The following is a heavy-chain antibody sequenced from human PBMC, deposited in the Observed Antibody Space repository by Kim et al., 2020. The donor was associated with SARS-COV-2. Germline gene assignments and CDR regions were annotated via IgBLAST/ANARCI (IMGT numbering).Heavy chain of an antibody. CDR2: INHIGSP. D-gene: IGHD2-21*02. CDR1: GGSFSGYH. CDR3: ARSYCGADCYSGGEDY. Sequence: SETLSLTCAVDGGSFSGYHWSWIRQAPGKGLEWVGEINHIGSPNSNPALKSRVTISVDTSKNQFSLKLSSVTAADTAVYYCARSYCGADCYSGGEDYWGQGTLVTVSS. V-gene: IGHV4-34*01. J-gene: IGHJ4*02.